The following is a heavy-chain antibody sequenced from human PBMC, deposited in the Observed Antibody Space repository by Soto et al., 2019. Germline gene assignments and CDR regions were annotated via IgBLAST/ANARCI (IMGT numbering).Heavy chain of an antibody. CDR2: IYPGDSDT. V-gene: IGHV5-51*01. J-gene: IGHJ4*02. CDR1: GYSFTSYW. Sequence: GESLKISCKGSGYSFTSYWIGWVRQMPGKGLEWMGIIYPGDSDTRYSPSFQGQVTISADKSISTAYLQWSSLKASDTAMYYCARSDIVLMVYATTAPFDYWGQGTLVTVSS. D-gene: IGHD2-8*01. CDR3: ARSDIVLMVYATTAPFDY.